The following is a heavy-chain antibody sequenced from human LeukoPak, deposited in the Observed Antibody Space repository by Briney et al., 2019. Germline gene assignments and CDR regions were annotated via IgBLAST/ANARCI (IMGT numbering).Heavy chain of an antibody. J-gene: IGHJ4*02. V-gene: IGHV3-30*02. CDR1: GFTFSSYG. CDR2: IRYDGRNK. Sequence: PGGSLRLSCAASGFTFSSYGMHWVRQAPGKGLDWVAFIRYDGRNKYYADSVKGRFTISRDNSKNTLYLQMNSLRAEDTAVYYCARDPGTDGSSWYVLDNWGQGTLVTVSA. D-gene: IGHD6-13*01. CDR3: ARDPGTDGSSWYVLDN.